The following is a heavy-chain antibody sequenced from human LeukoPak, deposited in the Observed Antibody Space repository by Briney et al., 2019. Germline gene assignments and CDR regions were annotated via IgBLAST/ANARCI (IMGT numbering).Heavy chain of an antibody. Sequence: GASVKVSCKASGGTFSSYAISWVRQAPGQGLEWMGGIIPIFGTANYAQKFQGRVTITTDESTSTAHMELSSLRSEDTAVYYCARAFLSKILDAFDIWGQGTMVTVSS. V-gene: IGHV1-69*05. D-gene: IGHD2/OR15-2a*01. J-gene: IGHJ3*02. CDR3: ARAFLSKILDAFDI. CDR1: GGTFSSYA. CDR2: IIPIFGTA.